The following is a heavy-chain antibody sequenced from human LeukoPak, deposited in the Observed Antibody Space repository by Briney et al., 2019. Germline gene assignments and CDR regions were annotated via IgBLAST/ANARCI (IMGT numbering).Heavy chain of an antibody. V-gene: IGHV4-59*01. CDR3: ARDGGWNPFDY. CDR1: GGSISSYY. J-gene: IGHJ4*02. CDR2: IYYSGST. D-gene: IGHD6-19*01. Sequence: PSETLSLTCTVSGGSISSYYWSWIRQPPGKGLEWIGYIYYSGSTNYNPSLKSRVTISVDTSKNQFSLKLSSVTAADTAVYYCARDGGWNPFDYWGQGTQVTVSS.